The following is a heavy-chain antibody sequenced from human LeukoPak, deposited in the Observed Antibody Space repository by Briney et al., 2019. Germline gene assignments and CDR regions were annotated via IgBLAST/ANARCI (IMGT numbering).Heavy chain of an antibody. D-gene: IGHD5-18*01. CDR2: INHSGST. CDR3: ARRSGYTYGRMGYYYYMDV. Sequence: PSETLSLTCTVYGGSFSGYSWTWIRQPPGKGLEWIGEINHSGSTNYNPSLKSRVTISVDTSKNQFSLKLSFVSAADTAVYYCARRSGYTYGRMGYYYYMDVWGKGTTVTISS. V-gene: IGHV4-34*01. CDR1: GGSFSGYS. J-gene: IGHJ6*03.